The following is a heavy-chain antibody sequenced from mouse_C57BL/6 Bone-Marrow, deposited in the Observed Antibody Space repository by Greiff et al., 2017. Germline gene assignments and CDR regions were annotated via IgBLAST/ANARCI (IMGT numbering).Heavy chain of an antibody. D-gene: IGHD2-3*01. CDR1: GYTFTSYW. J-gene: IGHJ2*01. CDR3: ARSGGPRWLPYFDY. V-gene: IGHV1-53*01. CDR2: INPSNGGT. Sequence: QVQLQQPGTELVKPGASVKLSCKASGYTFTSYWMHWVKQRPGQGLEWIGNINPSNGGTNYNEKFKSKATLTVDKSSSTAYMQLSSLTSEDSAVXYCARSGGPRWLPYFDYWGQGTTLTVSS.